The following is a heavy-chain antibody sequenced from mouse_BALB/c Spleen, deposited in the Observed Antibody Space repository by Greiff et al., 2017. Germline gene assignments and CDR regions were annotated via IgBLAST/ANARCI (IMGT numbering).Heavy chain of an antibody. CDR1: GYTFTSYY. CDR2: INPSNGGT. V-gene: IGHV1S81*02. J-gene: IGHJ2*01. CDR3: TRWGGYDPSYFDY. D-gene: IGHD2-2*01. Sequence: VQLQQPGAELVKPGASVKLSCKASGYTFTSYYMYWVKQRPGQGLEWIGGINPSNGGTNFNEKFKSKATLTVDKSSSTAYMQLSSLTSEDSAVYYCTRWGGYDPSYFDYWGQGTTLTVSS.